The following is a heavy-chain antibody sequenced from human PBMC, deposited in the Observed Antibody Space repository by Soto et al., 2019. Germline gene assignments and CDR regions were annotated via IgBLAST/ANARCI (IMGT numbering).Heavy chain of an antibody. V-gene: IGHV3-11*01. J-gene: IGHJ4*02. CDR3: ARDIRGAN. CDR2: ISASSTTI. Sequence: QVQLVESGGGLVKIGGSLRLSCAASGFTLSDHYMTWVRQVPGKGLEWVSYISASSTTIYYADSVKGRFTISRDNAKNSPFLQMNSLRAEDTAVYYCARDIRGANWGQGTLVTVSS. CDR1: GFTLSDHY.